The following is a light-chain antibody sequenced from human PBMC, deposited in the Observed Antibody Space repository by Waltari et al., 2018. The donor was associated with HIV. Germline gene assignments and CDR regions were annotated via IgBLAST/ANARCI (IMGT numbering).Light chain of an antibody. Sequence: SALTQPPSVSGSPGKPFTISCTGTSSRVGTYILVSWYQHPPGKPPKLMIYKGQKRPSGVSNRFSGSKSGNTASLTISGLQAEDEAEYYCSSYTSFSTVLFGGGTKLTVL. CDR1: SSRVGTYIL. CDR2: KGQ. J-gene: IGLJ2*01. V-gene: IGLV2-23*01. CDR3: SSYTSFSTVL.